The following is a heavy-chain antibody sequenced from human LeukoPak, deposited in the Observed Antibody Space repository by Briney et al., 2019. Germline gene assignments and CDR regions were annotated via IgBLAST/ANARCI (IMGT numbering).Heavy chain of an antibody. Sequence: PGGSLRLSCAASGFTFSNYGRHWVRQAPGKGLEWVAVIWYDGSNKYYADSVKGRFAISRDNSKNTLYLQMNSLRAEDTAVYYCARDYYDSSGYPSFDPWGQGTLVTVSS. J-gene: IGHJ5*02. D-gene: IGHD3-22*01. CDR2: IWYDGSNK. V-gene: IGHV3-33*01. CDR1: GFTFSNYG. CDR3: ARDYYDSSGYPSFDP.